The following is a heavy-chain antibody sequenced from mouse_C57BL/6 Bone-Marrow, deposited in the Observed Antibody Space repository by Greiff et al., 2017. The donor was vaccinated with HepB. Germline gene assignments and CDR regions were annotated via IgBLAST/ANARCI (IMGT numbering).Heavy chain of an antibody. D-gene: IGHD1-1*01. J-gene: IGHJ1*03. V-gene: IGHV1-82*01. CDR3: ASYYGSSGYFDV. CDR2: IYPGDGDT. CDR1: GYAFSSSW. Sequence: QVQLQQSGPELVKPGASVKISCKASGYAFSSSWMNWVKQRPGKGLEWIGRIYPGDGDTNYNGKFKGKATLTADKSSSTAYMQLSSLTSEDSAVYFCASYYGSSGYFDVWGTGTTVTVSS.